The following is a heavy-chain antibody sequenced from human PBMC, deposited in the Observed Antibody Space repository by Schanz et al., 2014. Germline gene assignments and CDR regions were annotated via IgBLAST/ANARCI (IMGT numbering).Heavy chain of an antibody. CDR2: MNPNSGNT. V-gene: IGHV1-8*01. CDR3: ARVPQDYYYSSGLNWDY. Sequence: VKKPGASVKVSCKASGYTFTSYDINWARQATGQGLEWMGWMNPNSGNTDYAQKFQGRVTMTRNTSISTAYMELSSLRSEDTAVYYCARVPQDYYYSSGLNWDYGGKGRLVNVSS. J-gene: IGHJ4*02. D-gene: IGHD3-22*01. CDR1: GYTFTSYD.